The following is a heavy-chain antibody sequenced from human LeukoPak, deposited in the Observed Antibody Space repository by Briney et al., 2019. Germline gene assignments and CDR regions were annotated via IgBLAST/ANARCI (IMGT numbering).Heavy chain of an antibody. CDR2: INPSGGST. CDR1: GYTFTSYY. CDR3: ARESLYGSGSYSPYYYGMDV. V-gene: IGHV1-46*01. J-gene: IGHJ6*02. Sequence: ASVKVSCKASGYTFTSYYMHWVRQAPGQGLEWMGIINPSGGSTSYAQKFQGRVTMTRDTSTSTVYMELSSLRSEDTAVYYCARESLYGSGSYSPYYYGMDVWGQGTTVTVSS. D-gene: IGHD3-10*01.